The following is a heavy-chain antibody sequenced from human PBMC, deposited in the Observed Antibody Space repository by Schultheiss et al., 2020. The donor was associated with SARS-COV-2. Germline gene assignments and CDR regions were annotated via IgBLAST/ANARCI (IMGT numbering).Heavy chain of an antibody. CDR1: GYTFSSYA. CDR2: ISAYNGNT. Sequence: ASVKVSCKASGYTFSSYAISWVRQAPGQGLEWMGWISAYNGNTNYAQKLQGRVTMTTDTSTSTAYMELSRLRSDDTAVYYCARAGRYSSSWYVRNKSDYYYGMDVWGQGTTVTVSS. V-gene: IGHV1-18*01. J-gene: IGHJ6*02. D-gene: IGHD6-13*01. CDR3: ARAGRYSSSWYVRNKSDYYYGMDV.